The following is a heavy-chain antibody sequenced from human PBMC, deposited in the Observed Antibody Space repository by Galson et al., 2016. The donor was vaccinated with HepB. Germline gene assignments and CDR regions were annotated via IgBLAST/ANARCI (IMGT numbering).Heavy chain of an antibody. D-gene: IGHD1-20*01. V-gene: IGHV3-23*01. CDR1: GFTFRNYA. J-gene: IGHJ4*02. Sequence: SLRLSCAASGFTFRNYAMSWVRQAPGKGLEWVASISGSGGDPSIADSVEGRFTISRDNSKNTVDLQMHSLKVEDTAVYFCAKGSGRAGYNCVPIESWGQGTLVPVSS. CDR2: ISGSGGDP. CDR3: AKGSGRAGYNCVPIES.